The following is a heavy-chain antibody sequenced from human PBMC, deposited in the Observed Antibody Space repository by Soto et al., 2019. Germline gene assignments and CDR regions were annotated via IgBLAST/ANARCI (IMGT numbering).Heavy chain of an antibody. V-gene: IGHV4-39*01. Sequence: PSETLSLTCTVSGGSISSRDYYWAWVRQPPGKGLEWIGSFFHSGTTYYTPSLKSRVTISVDTSKNQFSLMLSAVTAADTAVYYCARGAGSPTYYYRVDVWGQGTTVTVSS. CDR1: GGSISSRDYY. CDR2: FFHSGTT. CDR3: ARGAGSPTYYYRVDV. D-gene: IGHD2-15*01. J-gene: IGHJ6*02.